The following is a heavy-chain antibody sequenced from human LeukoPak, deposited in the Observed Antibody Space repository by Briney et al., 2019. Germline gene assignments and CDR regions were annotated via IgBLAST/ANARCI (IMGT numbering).Heavy chain of an antibody. CDR3: ARVASSILGYASFDF. J-gene: IGHJ4*02. V-gene: IGHV4-38-2*01. CDR1: GDSIRNANY. Sequence: SETLSLTCGVSGDSIRNANYWGWIRQPPGQGLEWIAGMHHGGSTFYNPSLQSRVTISMYTSKNQFSLNLNDVTAADTAVYYCARVASSILGYASFDFWGQGTLVTVSS. CDR2: MHHGGST. D-gene: IGHD2-2*01.